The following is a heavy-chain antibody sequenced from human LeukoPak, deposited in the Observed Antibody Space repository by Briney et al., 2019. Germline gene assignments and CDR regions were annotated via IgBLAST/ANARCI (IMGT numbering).Heavy chain of an antibody. CDR3: ALIGDHAWFDP. CDR2: INPNSGGT. J-gene: IGHJ5*02. D-gene: IGHD3-10*01. CDR1: GYTFSVYY. Sequence: EASATVSFTASGYTFSVYYIFWVRRAPGQGLEWMGWINPNSGGTNYAPEFQGRLTMTRDTSITTAYMELSTLRSDDTAVYYCALIGDHAWFDPWGQGTLVTVSS. V-gene: IGHV1-2*02.